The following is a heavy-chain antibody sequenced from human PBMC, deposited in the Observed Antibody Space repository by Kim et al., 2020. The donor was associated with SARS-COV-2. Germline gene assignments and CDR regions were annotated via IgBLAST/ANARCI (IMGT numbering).Heavy chain of an antibody. D-gene: IGHD3-16*01. J-gene: IGHJ4*02. CDR2: ISSSGSTI. CDR3: ARVRRAELWESAPFDY. Sequence: GGSLRLSCAASGFTFSSYEMNWVRQAPGKGLEWVSYISSSGSTIYYADSVKGRFTISRDNAKNSLYLQMNSLRAEDTAVYYCARVRRAELWESAPFDYWGQGTLVTVSS. V-gene: IGHV3-48*03. CDR1: GFTFSSYE.